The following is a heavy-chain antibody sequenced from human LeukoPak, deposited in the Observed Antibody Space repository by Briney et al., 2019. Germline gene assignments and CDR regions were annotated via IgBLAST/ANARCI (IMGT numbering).Heavy chain of an antibody. CDR1: GFTFSSYG. CDR2: IRYDGSNK. V-gene: IGHV3-30*02. CDR3: AKKGGSYMVRGGTNWFDP. J-gene: IGHJ5*02. Sequence: GGSLRLSCAASGFTFSSYGMHWVRQAPGKGLEWVAFIRYDGSNKYYADSVKGRFTISRDNSKNTLYLQMNSLRAEDTAVYYCAKKGGSYMVRGGTNWFDPWGQGTLVTVSS. D-gene: IGHD3-10*01.